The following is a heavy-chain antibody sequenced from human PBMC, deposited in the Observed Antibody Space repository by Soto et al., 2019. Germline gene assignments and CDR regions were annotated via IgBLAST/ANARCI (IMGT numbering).Heavy chain of an antibody. CDR1: GFTFSSYA. CDR2: ISGSGGST. J-gene: IGHJ4*02. V-gene: IGHV3-23*01. D-gene: IGHD2-15*01. CDR3: AKAPWQYCCGGSCYLRVLYFDF. Sequence: GSLRLSCAASGFTFSSYAMSWVRQAPGKGLEWVSAISGSGGSTYYADSVKGRFTISRDNSKNTLYLQMNSLRAEDTAVYYCAKAPWQYCCGGSCYLRVLYFDFWGQGTLVTVSS.